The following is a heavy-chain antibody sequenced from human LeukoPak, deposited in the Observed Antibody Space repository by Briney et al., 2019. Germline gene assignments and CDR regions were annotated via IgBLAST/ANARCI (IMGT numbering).Heavy chain of an antibody. V-gene: IGHV1-46*01. CDR2: INPSGGST. CDR3: ARGGIAAAGKYYYYYGMDV. CDR1: GYTFTSYD. D-gene: IGHD6-13*01. Sequence: ASVKVSCKASGYTFTSYDINWVRQATGQGLEWMGIINPSGGSTSYAQKFQGRVTMTRDTSTSTVYMELSSLRSEDTAVYYCARGGIAAAGKYYYYYGMDVWGQGTTVTVSS. J-gene: IGHJ6*02.